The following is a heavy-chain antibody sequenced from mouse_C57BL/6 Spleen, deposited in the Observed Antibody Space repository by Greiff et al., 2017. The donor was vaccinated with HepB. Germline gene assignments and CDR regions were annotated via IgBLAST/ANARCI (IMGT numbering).Heavy chain of an antibody. J-gene: IGHJ3*01. CDR1: GYTFTSYW. Sequence: QVQLQQPGAELVMPGASVKLSCKASGYTFTSYWMHWVKQRPGQGLEWIGEIDPSDSYTNYNQKFKGKSTLTVDKSSSTAYMQLSSLTSEDSAVYYCARGGSSITTVVAPAYWGQGTLVTVSA. D-gene: IGHD1-1*01. V-gene: IGHV1-69*01. CDR2: IDPSDSYT. CDR3: ARGGSSITTVVAPAY.